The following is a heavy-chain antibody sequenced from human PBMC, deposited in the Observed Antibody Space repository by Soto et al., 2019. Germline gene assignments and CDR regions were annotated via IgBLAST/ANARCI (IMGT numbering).Heavy chain of an antibody. Sequence: PSFQGHVTISADKSISTAYLQWSSLKASDTAMYYCASLDYGGNPFDYWGQGTLVTVSS. V-gene: IGHV5-10-1*01. D-gene: IGHD4-17*01. CDR3: ASLDYGGNPFDY. J-gene: IGHJ4*02.